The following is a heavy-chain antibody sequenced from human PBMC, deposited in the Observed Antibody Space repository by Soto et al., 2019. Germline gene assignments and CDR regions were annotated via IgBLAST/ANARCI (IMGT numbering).Heavy chain of an antibody. CDR1: GFTFSGYG. CDR2: ISGSGSTI. Sequence: GGSLRLSCEASGFTFSGYGMHWVRQAPGKGPEWISSISGSGSTIYYADSVKGRFTISRDNSKNTLYLQMSSLRAEDTAVYYCAKVFYYYDSSGYYYFDYWGQGTLVTVSS. J-gene: IGHJ4*02. D-gene: IGHD3-22*01. V-gene: IGHV3-23*01. CDR3: AKVFYYYDSSGYYYFDY.